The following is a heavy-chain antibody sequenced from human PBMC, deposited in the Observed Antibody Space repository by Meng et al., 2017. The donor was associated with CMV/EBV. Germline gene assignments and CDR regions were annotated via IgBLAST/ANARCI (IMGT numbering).Heavy chain of an antibody. Sequence: GGSLRLSCAASGFTFSSYSMHWVRQAPGKGLVWVSHIRFDGGETNYADSVKGRFSISRDNAKNTVYLQMNSLRVEDTGVYYCARDQWEHYFEFWGQGALVTVSS. V-gene: IGHV3-74*01. CDR3: ARDQWEHYFEF. J-gene: IGHJ4*02. CDR2: IRFDGGET. CDR1: GFTFSSYS. D-gene: IGHD1-26*01.